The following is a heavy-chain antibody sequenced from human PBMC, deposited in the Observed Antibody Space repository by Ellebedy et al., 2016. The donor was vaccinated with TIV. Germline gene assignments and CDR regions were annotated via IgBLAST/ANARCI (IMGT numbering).Heavy chain of an antibody. CDR1: GFSVSSNY. CDR2: IYSDGST. Sequence: GESLKISCAVSGFSVSSNYLSWVRQAPGKGLEWVSTIYSDGSTYYADSVRGRFTISRDNSKHTLYLQMKSLRTDETAVYYCANNWVVRGEGWNNGMDVWGQGTTVTVSS. J-gene: IGHJ6*02. V-gene: IGHV3-66*01. CDR3: ANNWVVRGEGWNNGMDV. D-gene: IGHD3-10*01.